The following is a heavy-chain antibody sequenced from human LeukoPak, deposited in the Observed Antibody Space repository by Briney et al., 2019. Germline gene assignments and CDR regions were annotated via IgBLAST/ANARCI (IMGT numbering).Heavy chain of an antibody. CDR1: GGSISSGDYY. D-gene: IGHD6-25*01. J-gene: IGHJ3*02. V-gene: IGHV4-30-4*08. CDR2: IYYSGST. Sequence: SQTLSLTCTVSGGSISSGDYYWSWIRQPPGKGLEWIGYIYYSGSTYYNPSLKSRVTISVDTSKNQFSLKLSSVTAADTAVYYCARGARLPLDAFDIWGQGTMVTVSS. CDR3: ARGARLPLDAFDI.